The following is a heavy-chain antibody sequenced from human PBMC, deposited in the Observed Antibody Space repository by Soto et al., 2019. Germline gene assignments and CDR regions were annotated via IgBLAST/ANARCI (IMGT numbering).Heavy chain of an antibody. CDR2: ISYDGSNK. Sequence: PGGSLRLSCAASGFTFSSYAMHWVRQAPGKGLEWVAVISYDGSNKYYADSVKGRFTISRDNSKNTLYLQMNSLRAEDTAVYYCAREGEGTSDAFDIWGQGTMVTVSS. J-gene: IGHJ3*02. CDR3: AREGEGTSDAFDI. D-gene: IGHD3-16*01. V-gene: IGHV3-30-3*01. CDR1: GFTFSSYA.